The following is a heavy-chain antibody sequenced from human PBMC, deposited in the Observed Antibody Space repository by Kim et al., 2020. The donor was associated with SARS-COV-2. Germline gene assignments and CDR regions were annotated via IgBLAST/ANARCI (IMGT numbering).Heavy chain of an antibody. CDR3: ARDYDILRGGYYFDY. Sequence: GGSLRLSCAASGFTFSSYAMHWVRQAPGKGLEWVAVISYDGSNKYYADSVKGRFTISRDNSKNTLYLQMNSLRAEDTAVYYCARDYDILRGGYYFDYWGQGTLVTVSS. J-gene: IGHJ4*02. D-gene: IGHD3-9*01. CDR1: GFTFSSYA. V-gene: IGHV3-30-3*01. CDR2: ISYDGSNK.